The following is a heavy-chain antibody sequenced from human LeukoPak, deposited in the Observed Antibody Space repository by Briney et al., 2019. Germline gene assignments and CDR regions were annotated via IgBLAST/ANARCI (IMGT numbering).Heavy chain of an antibody. CDR2: IDGSDGTS. CDR3: ARVDSGNYDY. V-gene: IGHV3-23*01. Sequence: GGSLRLSCAASGFRFSSYVMSWVRQAPGKGLEYVSSIDGSDGTSYYADSVKGRFTISRDNSKNTLFLQMNSLRVEDTAVYYCARVDSGNYDYWGQGTLLTVSS. CDR1: GFRFSSYV. J-gene: IGHJ4*02. D-gene: IGHD1-26*01.